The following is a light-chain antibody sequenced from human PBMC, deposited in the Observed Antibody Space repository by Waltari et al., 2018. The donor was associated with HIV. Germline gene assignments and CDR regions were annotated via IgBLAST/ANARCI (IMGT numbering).Light chain of an antibody. CDR3: STWDDGLDGPV. Sequence: QSVLTQPPSASGTPGQRVSIPCSGSSLNLGSNTVTWYQQLPGTAPKLLIYPDNQRPSGVPDRFSGSKSDTSASLAISGLQSEDEADYYCSTWDDGLDGPVFGGGTKLTVL. CDR2: PDN. CDR1: SLNLGSNT. J-gene: IGLJ3*02. V-gene: IGLV1-44*01.